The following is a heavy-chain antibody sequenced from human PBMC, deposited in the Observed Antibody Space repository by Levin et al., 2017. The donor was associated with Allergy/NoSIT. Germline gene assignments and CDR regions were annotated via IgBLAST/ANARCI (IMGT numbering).Heavy chain of an antibody. Sequence: ALKISCAASGFTFSIYGMHWVRQAPGKGLEWVAVISYDGSNKYYADSVKGRFTISRDNSKNTLYLQMNSLRAEDTAVYYCAKDRSDIVATIFDYWGQGTLVTVSS. CDR2: ISYDGSNK. D-gene: IGHD5-12*01. CDR3: AKDRSDIVATIFDY. CDR1: GFTFSIYG. V-gene: IGHV3-30*18. J-gene: IGHJ4*02.